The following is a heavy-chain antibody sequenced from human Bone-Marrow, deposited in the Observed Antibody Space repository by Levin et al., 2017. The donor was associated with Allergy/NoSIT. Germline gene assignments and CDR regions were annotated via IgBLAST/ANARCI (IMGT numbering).Heavy chain of an antibody. Sequence: KISCKASGYIFTDSYMHWVRQAPGQGLEWMGWINPNTGGTSYSQNFQGRVTMTRDTSISTAYMDLSSLRSDDTAVYYCARGIASGGKTYYYYYMDVWGRGTTVAVSS. V-gene: IGHV1-2*02. D-gene: IGHD6-13*01. J-gene: IGHJ6*03. CDR3: ARGIASGGKTYYYYYMDV. CDR2: INPNTGGT. CDR1: GYIFTDSY.